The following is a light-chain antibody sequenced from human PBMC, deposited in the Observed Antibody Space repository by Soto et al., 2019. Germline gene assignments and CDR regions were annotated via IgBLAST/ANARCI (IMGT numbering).Light chain of an antibody. CDR3: QQYHTYPRS. Sequence: DIQMTQSPSTLSASVGDRVTITCRASQSVSSWLAWYQHKPGKAPKLLIHQASILTSGVPSRFSGSRSGTEFTLTISSLQPDDFATYYCQQYHTYPRSFGQGTKVEIK. J-gene: IGKJ2*01. V-gene: IGKV1-5*03. CDR2: QAS. CDR1: QSVSSW.